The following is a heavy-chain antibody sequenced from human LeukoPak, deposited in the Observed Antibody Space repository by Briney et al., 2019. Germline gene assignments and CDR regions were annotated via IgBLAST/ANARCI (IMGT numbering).Heavy chain of an antibody. V-gene: IGHV4-39*01. CDR1: GGSISSSSYY. J-gene: IGHJ4*02. D-gene: IGHD5-12*01. CDR3: ARLVDSGYDSYYFDY. CDR2: IYYSGST. Sequence: SETLFLTSTGSGGSISSSSYYWGWIRQPPGKGLEWIGSIYYSGSTYYNPSLTGRVTISVDTSKNQFSLKLSSVTAADTAVYYCARLVDSGYDSYYFDYWGQGTLVTVSS.